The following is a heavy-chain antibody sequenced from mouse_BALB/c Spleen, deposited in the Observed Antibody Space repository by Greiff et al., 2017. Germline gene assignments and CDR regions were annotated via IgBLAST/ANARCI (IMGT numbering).Heavy chain of an antibody. CDR2: INPSTGYT. CDR1: GYTFTSYW. J-gene: IGHJ4*01. D-gene: IGHD3-1*01. CDR3: ARGVGLDY. V-gene: IGHV1-7*01. Sequence: VHLVESGAELAKPGASVKMSCKASGYTFTSYWMHWVNQRPGQGLEWIGYINPSTGYTEYNQKFKDKATVTADKSSSTAYMQLSSLTSEDSAVYYCARGVGLDYWGQGTSVTVSS.